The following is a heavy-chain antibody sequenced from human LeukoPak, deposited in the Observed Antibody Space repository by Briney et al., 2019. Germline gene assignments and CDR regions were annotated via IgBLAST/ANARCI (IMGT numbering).Heavy chain of an antibody. CDR1: GFTFRDYG. Sequence: GGSLRLSCEASGFTFRDYGMHWVRLAPGRGLEWVAVVWFNDYDKYYADPVKGRFTISRDNSKNTLYLQMNSLRAEDTALYYCAKDSRSSNTYVTNWGQGTQVTVSS. V-gene: IGHV3-33*06. D-gene: IGHD3-10*01. CDR2: VWFNDYDK. CDR3: AKDSRSSNTYVTN. J-gene: IGHJ4*02.